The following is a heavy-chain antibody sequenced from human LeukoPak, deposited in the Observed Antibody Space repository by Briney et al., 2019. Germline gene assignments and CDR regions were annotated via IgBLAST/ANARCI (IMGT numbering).Heavy chain of an antibody. CDR3: ARLPDPYGGDSKYYYYMDV. CDR1: GGSISRYY. J-gene: IGHJ6*03. CDR2: MHTSGSV. Sequence: SETLSLTCTVSGGSISRYYWTWIRQPAGKGLEWIGRMHTSGSVNYNPSLTSRVTMSADTSKNQFSLNLNTVTAADTAVYYCARLPDPYGGDSKYYYYMDVWGKGTTVTVFS. V-gene: IGHV4-4*07. D-gene: IGHD4-23*01.